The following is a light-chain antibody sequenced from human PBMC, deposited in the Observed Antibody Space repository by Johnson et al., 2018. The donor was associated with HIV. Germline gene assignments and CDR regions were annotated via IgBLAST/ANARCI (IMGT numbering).Light chain of an antibody. V-gene: IGLV1-51*01. Sequence: QSVLTQPPSVSAAPGQRVTRSYSGSSSNIGNNFVSWFRQLPLRAPKVLIYDNNKRPSGIPDRFSGSKSGTSATLGITGLQTGDEADYYCGTWDSSLSVEVFGTGTKVTVL. J-gene: IGLJ1*01. CDR2: DNN. CDR1: SSNIGNNF. CDR3: GTWDSSLSVEV.